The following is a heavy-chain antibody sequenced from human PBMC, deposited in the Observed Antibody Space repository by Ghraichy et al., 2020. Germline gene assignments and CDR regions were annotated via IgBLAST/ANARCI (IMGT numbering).Heavy chain of an antibody. CDR3: ARWGHYDSSGYFDY. J-gene: IGHJ4*02. D-gene: IGHD3-22*01. CDR2: TYYRSTWYN. CDR1: GDSVSTNSAT. Sequence: SQTLSLTCAISGDSVSTNSATWNWIRQSPSRGLEWLGRTYYRSTWYNDYAVSVRSRITINPDTSKNQFSLQLNSVTSEDTAVYYCARWGHYDSSGYFDYWGQGTLVTVSS. V-gene: IGHV6-1*01.